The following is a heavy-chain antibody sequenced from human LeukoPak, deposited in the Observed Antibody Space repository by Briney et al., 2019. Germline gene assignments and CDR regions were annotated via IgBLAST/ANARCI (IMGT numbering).Heavy chain of an antibody. Sequence: KTSETLSLTCTVSGGSISSYYWSWIRQPAGKGLGWIGRIYTSGSTNYNPSLKSRVIMSVDTSKNQFSLKLSSVTAADTAVYYCARGWGYSIPFDYWGQGTLVAVSS. CDR3: ARGWGYSIPFDY. V-gene: IGHV4-4*07. J-gene: IGHJ4*02. CDR2: IYTSGST. D-gene: IGHD2-15*01. CDR1: GGSISSYY.